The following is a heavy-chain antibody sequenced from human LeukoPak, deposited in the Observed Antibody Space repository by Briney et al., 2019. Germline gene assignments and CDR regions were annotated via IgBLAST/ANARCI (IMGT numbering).Heavy chain of an antibody. V-gene: IGHV3-21*01. CDR2: ISSSSSYI. Sequence: GGSLRLSCAASGFTFSSYSMNWVRQAPGKGLEWVSSISSSSSYIYYADSVKGRFTISRDNAKNSLYLQMNSLRAEDTAVYYCARQKIYGDYHTFDPWGQGTLVTVSS. CDR3: ARQKIYGDYHTFDP. D-gene: IGHD4-17*01. CDR1: GFTFSSYS. J-gene: IGHJ5*02.